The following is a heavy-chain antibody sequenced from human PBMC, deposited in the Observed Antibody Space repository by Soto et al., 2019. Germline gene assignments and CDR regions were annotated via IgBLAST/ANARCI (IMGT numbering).Heavy chain of an antibody. V-gene: IGHV4-59*08. Sequence: QVQVQESGPGLVKPSETLSLNCSVSGGSLSGYYWSWIRQPPGKGLEWIGYVYYSGNTKYNPSLKRRVTISVDRPENQFSLRLSSVTAADTAVYFCACTTFSSSGPILGQFDYWGQGAQVTVSS. CDR1: GGSLSGYY. J-gene: IGHJ4*02. CDR2: VYYSGNT. CDR3: ACTTFSSSGPILGQFDY. D-gene: IGHD3-22*01.